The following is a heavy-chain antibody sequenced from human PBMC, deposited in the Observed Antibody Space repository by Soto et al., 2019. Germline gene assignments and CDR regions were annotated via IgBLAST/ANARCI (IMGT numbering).Heavy chain of an antibody. CDR3: ARRAGTNYGHWLDS. D-gene: IGHD2-8*01. CDR1: GDSITSYY. V-gene: IGHV4-4*09. CDR2: IHSSGTT. Sequence: SETLSLTCTVSGDSITSYYWSWLRQPPGGGLEWIGYIHSSGTTKSNPSLKSRVTILVDTSKNQLSLDLRSVTTADTAVYYCARRAGTNYGHWLDSWGQGNLVTVSS. J-gene: IGHJ5*01.